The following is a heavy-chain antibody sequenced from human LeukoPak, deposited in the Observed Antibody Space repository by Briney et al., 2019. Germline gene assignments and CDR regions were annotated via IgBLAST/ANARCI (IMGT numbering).Heavy chain of an antibody. D-gene: IGHD2-15*01. CDR3: AKNGRSHGAFDI. V-gene: IGHV3-30*18. CDR2: ISYDGSNK. J-gene: IGHJ3*02. Sequence: GGSLRLSCAASGFTFSSYGMHWVRQAPGKGLEWVAVISYDGSNKYYADSVKGRFTISRDNSKNTLYLQMNSLRAEDTAVYYCAKNGRSHGAFDIWGQGTMVTVSS. CDR1: GFTFSSYG.